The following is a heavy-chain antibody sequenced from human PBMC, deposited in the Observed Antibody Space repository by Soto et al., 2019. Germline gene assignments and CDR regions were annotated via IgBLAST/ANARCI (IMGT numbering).Heavy chain of an antibody. CDR2: ISSQTGNT. V-gene: IGHV1-18*01. CDR1: HYTFTSYA. Sequence: QLVQSGPEVKKPGASVKVSCKTSHYTFTSYAVSWVRQSPGQGLEWMGWISSQTGNTVYAQKFLGRVTLTTDTSTSTAFMALSSLQSDDTDIYYWARDRHFQTWDRVDYWGQGTLVTVTS. CDR3: ARDRHFQTWDRVDY. J-gene: IGHJ4*02. D-gene: IGHD3-3*02.